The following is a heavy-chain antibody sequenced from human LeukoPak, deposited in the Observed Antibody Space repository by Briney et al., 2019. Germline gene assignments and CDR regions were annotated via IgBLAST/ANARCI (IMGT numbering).Heavy chain of an antibody. J-gene: IGHJ4*02. CDR2: ISPKSGGT. CDR3: ARGPYYHDTSGYYYFY. V-gene: IGHV1-2*02. CDR1: GYTFTAYY. D-gene: IGHD3-22*01. Sequence: ASVKVSCKASGYTFTAYYLHWVRQAPGQGLEWMGWISPKSGGTNYAQKFQGRVTMTRDTSISTAYMELGGLSSDDSAVYYCARGPYYHDTSGYYYFYWGQGTLVTVSS.